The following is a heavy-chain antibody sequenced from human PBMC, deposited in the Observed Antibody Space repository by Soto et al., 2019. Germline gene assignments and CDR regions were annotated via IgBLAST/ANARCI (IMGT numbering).Heavy chain of an antibody. CDR2: ISAHNGNT. CDR1: GYGFTTYG. V-gene: IGHV1-18*01. J-gene: IGHJ4*02. CDR3: ARGRYGDY. D-gene: IGHD1-1*01. Sequence: QVHLVQSGAEVKKPGASVKVSCKGSGYGFTTYGITWVRQAPGQGLEWMAWISAHNGNTNYAQKLQGRVTVTRDTSTGTAYMGLSSLGSDDTAVYYCARGRYGDYWGQGALVTGSS.